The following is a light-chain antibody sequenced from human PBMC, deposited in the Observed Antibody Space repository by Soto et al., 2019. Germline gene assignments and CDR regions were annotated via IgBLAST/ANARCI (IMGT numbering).Light chain of an antibody. Sequence: DILMAQTPLSSPVTLGQPSSISCRSSQSLVHSDGNTYLHWFQQRPGQSPRRLIYKVSNRDSGVPDRFSGSGSGTDFTLKISRVEAEDVGVYYCMQSAHWPHTFGPGTRLEI. CDR1: QSLVHSDGNTY. V-gene: IGKV2-30*02. J-gene: IGKJ5*01. CDR2: KVS. CDR3: MQSAHWPHT.